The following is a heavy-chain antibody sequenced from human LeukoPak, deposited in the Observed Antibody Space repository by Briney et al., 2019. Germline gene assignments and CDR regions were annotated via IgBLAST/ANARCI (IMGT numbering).Heavy chain of an antibody. CDR2: ISAYNGNT. J-gene: IGHJ4*02. CDR3: ARDPPHLCSSTSCFGDY. Sequence: ASMKVSCKASGYTFTSYGISWVRQAPGQGLEWMGWISAYNGNTNYAQKLQGRVTMTTDTSTSTAYMELRSLRSDDTAVYYCARDPPHLCSSTSCFGDYWGQGTLVTVSS. D-gene: IGHD2-2*01. CDR1: GYTFTSYG. V-gene: IGHV1-18*01.